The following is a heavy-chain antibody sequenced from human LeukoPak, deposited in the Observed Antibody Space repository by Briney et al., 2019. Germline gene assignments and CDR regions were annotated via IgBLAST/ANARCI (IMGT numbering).Heavy chain of an antibody. J-gene: IGHJ4*02. CDR1: GYTFTNYY. V-gene: IGHV1-46*01. Sequence: GASVKVSCKASGYTFTNYYIDWVRQAPGQGLEWMGVINPSGGSTRYAQKFQGRVTMTGDTSTRTVYMELSSLTSADTAVYYCARGTTDDYWGQGTPVTVSS. D-gene: IGHD1-1*01. CDR3: ARGTTDDY. CDR2: INPSGGST.